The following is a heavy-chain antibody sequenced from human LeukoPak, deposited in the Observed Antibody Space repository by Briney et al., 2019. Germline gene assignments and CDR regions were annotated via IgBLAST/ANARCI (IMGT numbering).Heavy chain of an antibody. V-gene: IGHV3-7*01. D-gene: IGHD4-11*01. CDR2: IKQGGSEI. CDR3: ARDRESESDSEGDY. Sequence: PGGSLRLSRSASGFTFSRFWMSWVRQAPGKGLEYVALIKQGGSEIYHMDSVKGRFTISRDDATNSLYLQMNSLGVEDTALYYCARDRESESDSEGDYWGQGTLVTVSS. J-gene: IGHJ4*02. CDR1: GFTFSRFW.